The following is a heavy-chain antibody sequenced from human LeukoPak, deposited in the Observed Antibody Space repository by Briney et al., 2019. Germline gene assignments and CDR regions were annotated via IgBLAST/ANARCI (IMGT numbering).Heavy chain of an antibody. D-gene: IGHD3-22*01. V-gene: IGHV4-59*11. Sequence: SETLSLTCTVSGGSIGSHYWTWIRQPPGKGLEWIGYVYDIGSTKYNPSLKSRVTISVDTSKNQFSLKLSSVTAADTAVYYCAREAPYYYDSSGYFDYWGQGTLVTVSS. CDR1: GGSIGSHY. CDR2: VYDIGST. CDR3: AREAPYYYDSSGYFDY. J-gene: IGHJ4*02.